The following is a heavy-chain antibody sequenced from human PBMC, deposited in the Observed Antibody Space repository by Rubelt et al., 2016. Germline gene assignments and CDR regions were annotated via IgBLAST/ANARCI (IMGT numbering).Heavy chain of an antibody. CDR2: INPSGGST. CDR1: GYTFTSYY. D-gene: IGHD4-17*01. Sequence: QVQLVQSGAEVKKPGASVKVSCKASGYTFTSYYMHWVRQAPGQGLEWMGIINPSGGSTSYAQKFQGRVTMTRDTSTSTVYMELSSLGSEATAVYYCARAASTVTTLLDLGYWGQGTLVTVSS. CDR3: ARAASTVTTLLDLGY. V-gene: IGHV1-46*01. J-gene: IGHJ4*02.